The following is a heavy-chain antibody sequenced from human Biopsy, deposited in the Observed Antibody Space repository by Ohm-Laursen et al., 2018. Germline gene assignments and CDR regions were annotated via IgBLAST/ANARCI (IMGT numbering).Heavy chain of an antibody. CDR1: GFTFSSYW. D-gene: IGHD3-22*01. CDR2: INVPSSHI. Sequence: SLRLSCAASGFTFSSYWMSWVRQAPGKGLEWVSYINVPSSHIYYGASVRGRFTISRDNAENSVVLQMNSLRAEDTAVYYCVRSFSSSGYFRCDAFDVWGQGTMVTVSS. J-gene: IGHJ3*01. CDR3: VRSFSSSGYFRCDAFDV. V-gene: IGHV3-48*01.